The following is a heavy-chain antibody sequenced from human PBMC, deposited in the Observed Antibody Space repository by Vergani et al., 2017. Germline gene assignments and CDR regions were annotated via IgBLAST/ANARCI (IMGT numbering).Heavy chain of an antibody. Sequence: EVQLVESGGGLVKPGGSLRLSCAASGFSLTTSGMNWVRQAPGKGLEWVSSIIGVSSFIYYADSVMGRFSISRDHAKNSLYLQMNSLRAEDTAVYYCAKKHIANYYDRSGYYYRVYYYGMDVWGQGTTVTVSS. J-gene: IGHJ6*02. D-gene: IGHD3-22*01. V-gene: IGHV3-21*04. CDR3: AKKHIANYYDRSGYYYRVYYYGMDV. CDR1: GFSLTTSG. CDR2: IIGVSSFI.